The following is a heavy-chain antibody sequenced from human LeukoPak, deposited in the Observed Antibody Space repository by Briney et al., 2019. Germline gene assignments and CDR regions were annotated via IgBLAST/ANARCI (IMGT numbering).Heavy chain of an antibody. CDR3: ARDPSRPSRFDY. CDR1: GFTFSSYW. J-gene: IGHJ4*02. Sequence: PGGSLKLSCAASGFTFSSYWMHWVRQAPGKGLVWVSRINSDGSSTSYADSVKGRFTISRDNAKNTLYLQMNSLRAEDTAVYYCARDPSRPSRFDYWGQGTLVTVSS. CDR2: INSDGSST. D-gene: IGHD6-6*01. V-gene: IGHV3-74*01.